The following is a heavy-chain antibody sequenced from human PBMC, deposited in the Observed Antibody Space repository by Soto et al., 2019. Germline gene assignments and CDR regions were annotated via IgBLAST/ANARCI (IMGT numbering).Heavy chain of an antibody. CDR2: ISSSGSTI. CDR1: GFTFSSYE. D-gene: IGHD3-10*01. Sequence: EVQLVESGGGLVQPGGSLRLSCAAPGFTFSSYEMNWVRQAPGKGLEWVSYISSSGSTIYYADSVKGRFTISRDNAKNSLYLQMNSLRAEDTAVYYCARRMRYGSYYYYGMDVWGQGTTVTVSS. J-gene: IGHJ6*02. V-gene: IGHV3-48*03. CDR3: ARRMRYGSYYYYGMDV.